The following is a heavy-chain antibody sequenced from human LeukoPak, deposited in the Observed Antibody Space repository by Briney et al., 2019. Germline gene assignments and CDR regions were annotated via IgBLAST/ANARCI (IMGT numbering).Heavy chain of an antibody. CDR3: ARLSPPSTVMDY. Sequence: SEALSLTCTVSGASISSSNYYWGWIRQPPGKGLEWIGSIYYSGSTYYNPSLKSRVTISVDTSKNQFSLKLSSVTAADTAVYYCARLSPPSTVMDYWGQGTLVTVSS. J-gene: IGHJ4*02. D-gene: IGHD4-17*01. CDR2: IYYSGST. CDR1: GASISSSNYY. V-gene: IGHV4-39*01.